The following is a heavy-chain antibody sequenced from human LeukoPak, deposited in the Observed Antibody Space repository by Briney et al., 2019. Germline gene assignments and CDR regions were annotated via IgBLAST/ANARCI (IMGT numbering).Heavy chain of an antibody. CDR2: IWYDGSNK. Sequence: WGSLRLSCAASGFTFSSYGMHWVRQAPGKGLEWVAVIWYDGSNKYYADSVKGRFTISRDNSKNTLYLQMNSLRAEDTAVYYCASSIDPLRYWGQGTLVTVSS. J-gene: IGHJ4*02. V-gene: IGHV3-33*01. CDR1: GFTFSSYG. D-gene: IGHD4-17*01. CDR3: ASSIDPLRY.